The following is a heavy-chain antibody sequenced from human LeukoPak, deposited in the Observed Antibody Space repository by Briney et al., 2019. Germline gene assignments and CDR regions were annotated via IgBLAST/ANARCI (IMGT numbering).Heavy chain of an antibody. J-gene: IGHJ4*02. V-gene: IGHV1-18*01. Sequence: ASVKVSCKASGYTFTSYGISWVRQAPGQRLEWWGWISSYNGNTNYAQKLQGRVTMTTDTSTSAAYMELRSLRSDDTAVYYCARHTLYGSGSYYVYYFDYWGQGTLVTVSS. CDR3: ARHTLYGSGSYYVYYFDY. CDR2: ISSYNGNT. CDR1: GYTFTSYG. D-gene: IGHD3-10*01.